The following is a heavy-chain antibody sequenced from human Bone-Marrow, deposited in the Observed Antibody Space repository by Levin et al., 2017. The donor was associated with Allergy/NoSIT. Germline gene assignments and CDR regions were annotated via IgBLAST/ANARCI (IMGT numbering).Heavy chain of an antibody. CDR2: IYYTGST. CDR1: GGSISSYY. CDR3: ARGKGAFDI. V-gene: IGHV4-59*01. J-gene: IGHJ3*02. D-gene: IGHD3-10*01. Sequence: GSLRLSCTVSGGSISSYYWSWIRQPPGKGLEWIGYIYYTGSTNYNPSLKSRVTISVDTSKNEFSLKLSSVTAADTAVYYCARGKGAFDIWGQGTMVTVSS.